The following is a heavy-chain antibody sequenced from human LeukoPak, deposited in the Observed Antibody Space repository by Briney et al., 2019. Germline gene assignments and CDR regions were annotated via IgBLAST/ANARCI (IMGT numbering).Heavy chain of an antibody. CDR3: ARRGGYVQNWFDP. V-gene: IGHV4-59*12. CDR1: GGSISSYY. J-gene: IGHJ5*02. CDR2: IYYSGST. D-gene: IGHD5-12*01. Sequence: SETLSLTSTVSGGSISSYYWSWIRQPPGKGLEWIGYIYYSGSTNYNPSLKSRVTISVDTSKNQFSLKLSSVTAADTAVYYCARRGGYVQNWFDPWGQGTLVTVSP.